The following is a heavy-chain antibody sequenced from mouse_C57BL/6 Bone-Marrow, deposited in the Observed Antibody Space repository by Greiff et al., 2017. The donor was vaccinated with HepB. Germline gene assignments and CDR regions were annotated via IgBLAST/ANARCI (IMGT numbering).Heavy chain of an antibody. D-gene: IGHD2-5*01. V-gene: IGHV1-63*01. Sequence: VQLQQSGAELVRPGPSVKMSCKASGYTFTNYWIGWAKQRPGHGLEWIGDIYPGGGYTNSNEKFKGKATLTADKSSSTAYMQFSSPTSEASAIYYCARVPYSNGAMDYWGQGTSVTVSS. J-gene: IGHJ4*01. CDR3: ARVPYSNGAMDY. CDR1: GYTFTNYW. CDR2: IYPGGGYT.